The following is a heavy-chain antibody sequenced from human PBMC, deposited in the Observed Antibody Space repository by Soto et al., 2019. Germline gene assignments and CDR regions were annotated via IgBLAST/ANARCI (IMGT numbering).Heavy chain of an antibody. CDR1: GFTFSSYG. V-gene: IGHV3-30*03. CDR2: ISHGGSNK. Sequence: QVQLVESGGGVVQPGRSLRLSCAASGFTFSSYGMHWVRQAPGKGLEWVAVISHGGSNKYYADSVKGRVTISRDNSKNXLSLHMNSLRAEDTAVYYCARAAYSRSWCSYGVDVWGQGTTVTVSS. CDR3: ARAAYSRSWCSYGVDV. J-gene: IGHJ6*02. D-gene: IGHD6-13*01.